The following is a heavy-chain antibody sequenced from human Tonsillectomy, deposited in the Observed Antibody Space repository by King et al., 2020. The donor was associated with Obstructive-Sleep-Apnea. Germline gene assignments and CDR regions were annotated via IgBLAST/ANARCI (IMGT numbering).Heavy chain of an antibody. Sequence: VQLQQWGAGLLKPSETLSLTCALYGGSFSDSYWSWVRHPPGKGLEWIGEINHSGGTNYNPSLKSRVTISVDTSKKQFSLRLSSVTAADTAVYYCTRGPGAGEAFDIWGQGTMVTVSS. CDR2: INHSGGT. J-gene: IGHJ3*02. CDR1: GGSFSDSY. V-gene: IGHV4-34*01. CDR3: TRGPGAGEAFDI. D-gene: IGHD7-27*01.